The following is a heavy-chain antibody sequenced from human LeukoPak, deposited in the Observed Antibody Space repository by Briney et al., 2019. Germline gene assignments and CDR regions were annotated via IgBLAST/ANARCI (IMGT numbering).Heavy chain of an antibody. CDR1: GGSFSGYY. CDR3: ARAVRLYYGSGSPTFDY. Sequence: PSETLSLTCAVYGGSFSGYYWSWIRQPPGKGLEWSGEINHSGSTNYNPSLKSRVTISVDTSKNQFSLKLSSVTAADTAVYYCARAVRLYYGSGSPTFDYWGQGTLVTVSS. J-gene: IGHJ4*02. CDR2: INHSGST. D-gene: IGHD3-10*01. V-gene: IGHV4-34*01.